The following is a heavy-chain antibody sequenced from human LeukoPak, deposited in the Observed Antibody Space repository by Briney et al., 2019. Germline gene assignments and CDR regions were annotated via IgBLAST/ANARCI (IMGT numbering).Heavy chain of an antibody. CDR1: GFTFGDYA. CDR2: IRSKAYGGTT. Sequence: GGSLRLSCTASGFTFGDYAMSWFRQAPGKGLEWVGFIRSKAYGGTTEYAASVKGRFTISRDDSKSIAYLQMNSLKTEDTAVYYCTRERLGLATIKDYYYYYGMDVWGQGTTVTVSS. V-gene: IGHV3-49*03. D-gene: IGHD5-12*01. CDR3: TRERLGLATIKDYYYYYGMDV. J-gene: IGHJ6*02.